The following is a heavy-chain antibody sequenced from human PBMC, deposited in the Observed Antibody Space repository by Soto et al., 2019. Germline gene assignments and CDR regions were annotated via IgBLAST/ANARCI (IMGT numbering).Heavy chain of an antibody. CDR3: AGGIKYCDDARGFDP. V-gene: IGHV1-8*01. CDR1: GYIFTNYD. CDR2: INPNSGNT. Sequence: QVQLVQSGAEVKKPGASVKVSCKASGYIFTNYDINWVRQATGQGLEYVGWINPNSGNTGYVQKFKGRVSMTRNTSINTAYMELNSLRSEDTAGYYCAGGIKYCDDARGFDPWGQGTLVTVSS. D-gene: IGHD4-17*01. J-gene: IGHJ5*02.